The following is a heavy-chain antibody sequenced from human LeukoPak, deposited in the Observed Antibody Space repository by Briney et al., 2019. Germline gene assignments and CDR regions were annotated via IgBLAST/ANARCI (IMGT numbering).Heavy chain of an antibody. Sequence: SETLSLTCTVSGGSISSYYWSWIRQPPGKGLELIGYIYYSGSTNYNPSLKSRVTISVGTSKNQFSLRLSSVTAADTAVYYCARLEATAMVFDSWGQRTLVTASP. D-gene: IGHD5-18*01. CDR1: GGSISSYY. CDR3: ARLEATAMVFDS. CDR2: IYYSGST. V-gene: IGHV4-59*08. J-gene: IGHJ4*02.